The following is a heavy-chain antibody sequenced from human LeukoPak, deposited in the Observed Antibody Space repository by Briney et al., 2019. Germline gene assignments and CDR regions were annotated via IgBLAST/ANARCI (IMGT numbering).Heavy chain of an antibody. CDR3: ARSYVDTAMALDY. J-gene: IGHJ4*02. V-gene: IGHV3-48*03. Sequence: GGSLRLSCAASGFTFSSYEMNWVRQAPGKGLEWVSYISSSGSTIYYADSVKGRFTISRDNAKNSLYLQMNSLRAEDTAVYYWARSYVDTAMALDYWGQGTLVTVS. CDR2: ISSSGSTI. D-gene: IGHD5-18*01. CDR1: GFTFSSYE.